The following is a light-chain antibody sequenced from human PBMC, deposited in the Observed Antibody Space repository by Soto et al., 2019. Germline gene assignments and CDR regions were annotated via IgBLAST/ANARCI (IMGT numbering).Light chain of an antibody. CDR3: CSYTTTSAYV. J-gene: IGLJ1*01. CDR1: FGDVGRYNS. CDR2: EVN. Sequence: QSALTQPASVSGSPGQSITISCTGTFGDVGRYNSVSWYQQRPGKAPKLMIFEVNNRPSGVSNRFSGSKSGNTASLAISGLQTEDEADYYCCSYTTTSAYVFXTGTKLTVL. V-gene: IGLV2-14*01.